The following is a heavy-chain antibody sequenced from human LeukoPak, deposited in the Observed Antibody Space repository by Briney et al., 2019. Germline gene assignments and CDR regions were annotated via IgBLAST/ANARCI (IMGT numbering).Heavy chain of an antibody. CDR1: GFTFSSYE. J-gene: IGHJ4*02. D-gene: IGHD3-22*01. V-gene: IGHV3-48*03. Sequence: PGGSLRLSCAASGFTFSSYEMNWVRQAPGKGLEWVSYISSSGSTIYYADSVKGRFTISRDNAKNSLYLQMISLRAEDTAVYYCARDGVSYYYDSSGGYYFDYWGQGTLVTVSS. CDR3: ARDGVSYYYDSSGGYYFDY. CDR2: ISSSGSTI.